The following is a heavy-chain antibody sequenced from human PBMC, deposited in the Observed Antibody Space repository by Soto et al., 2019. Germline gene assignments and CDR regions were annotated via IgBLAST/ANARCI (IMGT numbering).Heavy chain of an antibody. D-gene: IGHD3-10*01. CDR3: ARGKPVLLWFGEPAGVAV. CDR2: INHSGST. V-gene: IGHV4-34*01. CDR1: GGSFSGYY. Sequence: PSETLSLTCAVYGGSFSGYYWSWIRQPPGKGLEWIGEINHSGSTNYNPSLKSRVTISVDTSKNQFSLKLSSVTAADTAVYYCARGKPVLLWFGEPAGVAVWGQGTTVPVSS. J-gene: IGHJ6*02.